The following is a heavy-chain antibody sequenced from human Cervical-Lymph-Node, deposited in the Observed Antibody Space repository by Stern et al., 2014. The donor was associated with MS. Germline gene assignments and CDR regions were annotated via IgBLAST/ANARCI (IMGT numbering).Heavy chain of an antibody. J-gene: IGHJ4*02. V-gene: IGHV3-53*01. Sequence: VQLVQSGGGVIQPGGSLRLSCTASGFTVSRDYMTWVRLAPGKGLEWVSLITNVGSTFYTDSVKGRFTISRDDSKNTVYLHMTSLRAEDTAMYYCARDTSSPERSDWWGQGTLVTVSS. CDR1: GFTVSRDY. D-gene: IGHD1-1*01. CDR3: ARDTSSPERSDW. CDR2: ITNVGST.